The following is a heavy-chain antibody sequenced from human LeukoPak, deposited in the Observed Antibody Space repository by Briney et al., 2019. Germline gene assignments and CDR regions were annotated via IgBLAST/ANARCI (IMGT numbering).Heavy chain of an antibody. J-gene: IGHJ5*02. V-gene: IGHV1-46*01. CDR2: INPSGDGT. CDR3: AKETPNTGWFDP. CDR1: GHTFTTYY. D-gene: IGHD1-14*01. Sequence: ASVTVSCKASGHTFTTYYVHLVRQAPGQGLEWMGVINPSGDGTNYPQRFQGRVTLTRDTSTSTVYMELSSLRSEDTAIYYCAKETPNTGWFDPWGQGTLVTASS.